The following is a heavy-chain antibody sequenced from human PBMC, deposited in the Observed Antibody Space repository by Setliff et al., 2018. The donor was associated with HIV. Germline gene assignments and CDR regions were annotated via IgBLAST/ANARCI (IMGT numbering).Heavy chain of an antibody. V-gene: IGHV3-15*01. D-gene: IGHD5-12*01. Sequence: PGGSLRLSCAASGLSFSDYNMNWVRQAPGKGLEWLGRIQSKIDGGTTDHAAPVKGRFTISRDDSKNTLYLQMNSLKPEDTAVYYCTTYSGYTDGPVEKYFDYWGQGALVTVSS. CDR3: TTYSGYTDGPVEKYFDY. CDR2: IQSKIDGGTT. J-gene: IGHJ4*02. CDR1: GLSFSDYN.